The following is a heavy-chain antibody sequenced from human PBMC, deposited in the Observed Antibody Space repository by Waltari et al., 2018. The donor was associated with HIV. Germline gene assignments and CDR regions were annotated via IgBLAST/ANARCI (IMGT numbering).Heavy chain of an antibody. D-gene: IGHD3-16*02. Sequence: QVQLVQSRAEVKRPGASVKVSCKTSGYTFTNYAVHWVRQAPGQRLESMGWINVGNSRTQYSQKYKGRLTITRETSASVAYMELTRLKSEDTAVYFCAREGAGDIYYLEYWGQGTLVTVSS. J-gene: IGHJ4*02. CDR2: INVGNSRT. CDR3: AREGAGDIYYLEY. V-gene: IGHV1-3*01. CDR1: GYTFTNYA.